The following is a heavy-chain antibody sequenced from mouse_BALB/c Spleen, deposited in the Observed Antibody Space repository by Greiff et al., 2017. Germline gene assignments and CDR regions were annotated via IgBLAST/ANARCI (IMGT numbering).Heavy chain of an antibody. CDR3: ARDYGDGVFAY. D-gene: IGHD1-1*01. J-gene: IGHJ3*01. CDR2: ILPGSGST. V-gene: IGHV1-9*01. CDR1: GYTFSSYW. Sequence: VKLMESGAELMKPGASVKISCKATGYTFSSYWIEWVKQRPGHGLEWIGEILPGSGSTNYNEKFKGKATFTADTSSNTAYMQLSSLTSEDSAVYYCARDYGDGVFAYWGQGTLVTVSA.